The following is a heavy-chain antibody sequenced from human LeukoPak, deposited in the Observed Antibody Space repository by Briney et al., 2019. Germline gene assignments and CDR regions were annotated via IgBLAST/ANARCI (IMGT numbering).Heavy chain of an antibody. CDR2: IYYSGST. J-gene: IGHJ3*02. V-gene: IGHV4-31*03. CDR1: GGSISSGGYY. Sequence: TSQTLSLTCTVSGGSISSGGYYWSWIRQHPGKGLEWIGYIYYSGSTYYNPSLKSRVTISVDTSKNQFSLKLSSVTAADTAVYYCAREMYSSSLIGSEAFDIWGQGTMVTVSS. D-gene: IGHD6-6*01. CDR3: AREMYSSSLIGSEAFDI.